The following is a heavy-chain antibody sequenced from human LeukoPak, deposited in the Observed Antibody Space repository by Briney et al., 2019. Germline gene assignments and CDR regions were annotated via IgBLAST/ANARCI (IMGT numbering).Heavy chain of an antibody. Sequence: GESLKISCKGSGYSFTSYWIGWVRQMPGKGLEWMGTIYPGDSDTRYSPSFQGQVTISVDKSISTAYLQWNSLKASDTAMYYCARASVSCYNYWGQGTLVTVSS. CDR1: GYSFTSYW. J-gene: IGHJ4*02. D-gene: IGHD1-26*01. CDR3: ARASVSCYNY. V-gene: IGHV5-51*01. CDR2: IYPGDSDT.